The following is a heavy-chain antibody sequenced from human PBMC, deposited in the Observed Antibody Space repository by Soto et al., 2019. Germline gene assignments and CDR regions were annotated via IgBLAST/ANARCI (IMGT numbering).Heavy chain of an antibody. J-gene: IGHJ4*02. D-gene: IGHD3-10*01. CDR2: ISYDGSNK. CDR1: GFTFSSYG. CDR3: AKDRAPGFGESPRVPPPDY. V-gene: IGHV3-30*18. Sequence: GGSLRLSCAASGFTFSSYGMHWVRQAPGKGLEWVAVISYDGSNKYYADSVKGRFTISRDNSKNTLYLQMNSLRAEDTAVYYCAKDRAPGFGESPRVPPPDYWGQGTLVTVSS.